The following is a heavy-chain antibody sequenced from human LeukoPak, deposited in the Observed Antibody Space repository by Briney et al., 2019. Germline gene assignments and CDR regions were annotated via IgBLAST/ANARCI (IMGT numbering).Heavy chain of an antibody. CDR2: IIPIFGTA. D-gene: IGHD5-18*01. CDR1: GGTFSSYA. Sequence: SVKVSCKASGGTFSSYAISWVRQAPGQGLEWMGGIIPIFGTANYAQKFQGRVTITADESTSTAYMELSSLRSEDTAVYYCARAGGGYSYGYYYYYYMDVWGKGTTVTVSS. V-gene: IGHV1-69*13. CDR3: ARAGGGYSYGYYYYYYMDV. J-gene: IGHJ6*03.